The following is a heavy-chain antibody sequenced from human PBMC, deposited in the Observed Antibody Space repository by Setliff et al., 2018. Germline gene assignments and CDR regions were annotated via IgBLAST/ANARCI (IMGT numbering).Heavy chain of an antibody. D-gene: IGHD1-26*01. CDR1: GGSISSGTYY. Sequence: SETLSLTCTVSGGSISSGTYYWSWIRQPAGKGLEWIGRIYTSGSTNYNPSLKSRVTMSLDKANNQFSLRVTSVTAADTAVYFCARDNTIVGATDYWGQGILVTVSS. J-gene: IGHJ4*02. V-gene: IGHV4-61*02. CDR2: IYTSGST. CDR3: ARDNTIVGATDY.